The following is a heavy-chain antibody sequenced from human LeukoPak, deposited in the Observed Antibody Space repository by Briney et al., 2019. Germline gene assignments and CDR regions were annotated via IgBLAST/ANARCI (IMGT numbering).Heavy chain of an antibody. J-gene: IGHJ6*02. CDR3: ARQASYGMDV. Sequence: GGSLRLSCAASGFTLSNYWMHWVRQAPGKGLVRVSRINGDGSSSYYADTVKGRFTISRDNAKNTLYLQMNSLRAEDTAVYYCARQASYGMDVWGQGTTVTVSS. CDR1: GFTLSNYW. CDR2: INGDGSSS. V-gene: IGHV3-74*01.